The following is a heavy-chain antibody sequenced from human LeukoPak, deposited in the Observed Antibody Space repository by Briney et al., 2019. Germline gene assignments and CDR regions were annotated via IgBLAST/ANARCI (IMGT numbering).Heavy chain of an antibody. D-gene: IGHD1-1*01. CDR3: ARGLYWTSAGMGICFMDV. Sequence: PSETLSLTCTVSGGSISSSSYYWGWIRQPPGKGLEWIGSIYSSGSTYYNPSLKSRLTISVDTSKNQFSLRLNSVTAADTAVYYCARGLYWTSAGMGICFMDVWGTGTTVAVSS. CDR2: IYSSGST. J-gene: IGHJ6*03. CDR1: GGSISSSSYY. V-gene: IGHV4-39*01.